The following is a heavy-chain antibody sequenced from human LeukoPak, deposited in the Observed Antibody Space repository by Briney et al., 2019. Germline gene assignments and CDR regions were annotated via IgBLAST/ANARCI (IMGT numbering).Heavy chain of an antibody. CDR3: AKDPYGTRYFDY. CDR1: GFTFSSHA. Sequence: GGSLRLSCAASGFTFSSHALSWVRQAPGKGLGWVSSLSGSGYNTYYADSVKGRFTISRDNSKNTVYLQMNSLRAEDTAVYYCAKDPYGTRYFDYWGQGTLVTASS. V-gene: IGHV3-23*01. J-gene: IGHJ4*02. CDR2: LSGSGYNT. D-gene: IGHD2-2*01.